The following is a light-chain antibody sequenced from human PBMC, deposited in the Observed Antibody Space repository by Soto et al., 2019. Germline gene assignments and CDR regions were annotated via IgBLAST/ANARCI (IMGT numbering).Light chain of an antibody. Sequence: DIVMTQSPDSLAVSLGERATINCKSSQSVLYSSNNKNYLAWYQQKPGQPPKLLLYWASTRESGVPDRFSGSGSGTYFTRTTGSLQAEDVAVYYCQQYYSTPLTFGGGTKVEIK. CDR2: WAS. CDR3: QQYYSTPLT. V-gene: IGKV4-1*01. CDR1: QSVLYSSNNKNY. J-gene: IGKJ4*01.